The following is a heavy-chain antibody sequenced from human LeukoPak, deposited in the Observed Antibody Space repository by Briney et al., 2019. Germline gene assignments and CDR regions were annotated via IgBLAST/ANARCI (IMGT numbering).Heavy chain of an antibody. Sequence: GGALRLSCAASGFTFTIYDMHCGRQGTGKRLECVSAIGTAGDTYYPGSVKGRFTISRDNAKNSLYLQMNSLRAGDTAVYYCARVQGLDFRWYFDLWGRGTLVTVSS. CDR1: GFTFTIYD. V-gene: IGHV3-13*01. CDR2: IGTAGDT. J-gene: IGHJ2*01. CDR3: ARVQGLDFRWYFDL.